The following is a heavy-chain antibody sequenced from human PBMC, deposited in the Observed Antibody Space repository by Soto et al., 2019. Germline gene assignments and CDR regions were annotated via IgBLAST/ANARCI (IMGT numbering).Heavy chain of an antibody. CDR1: GGSISSGGYY. Sequence: QVQLQESGPGLVKPSQTLSLTCTVSGGSISSGGYYWSWIRQHPGKGLEWIGYIYNSGSTYYNLSLRRRVTISVYTSKNQFSLKLSSVSAADTAVYYCARVFGFGGMVVWDQGTTVTVSS. V-gene: IGHV4-31*03. CDR2: IYNSGST. CDR3: ARVFGFGGMVV. J-gene: IGHJ6*02. D-gene: IGHD3-10*01.